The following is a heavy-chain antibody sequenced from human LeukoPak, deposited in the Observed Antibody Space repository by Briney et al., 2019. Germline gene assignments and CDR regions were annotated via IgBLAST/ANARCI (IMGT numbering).Heavy chain of an antibody. D-gene: IGHD6-6*01. CDR2: FDPEDGET. V-gene: IGHV1-24*01. CDR3: ARAYSSSPPWYFDL. J-gene: IGHJ2*01. CDR1: GYTLTELS. Sequence: ASVKVSCKVSGYTLTELSMHWVRQAPGKGLEWMGGFDPEDGETIYAQKFQGRVTITADESTSTAYMELSSLRSEDTAVYYCARAYSSSPPWYFDLWGRGTLVTVSS.